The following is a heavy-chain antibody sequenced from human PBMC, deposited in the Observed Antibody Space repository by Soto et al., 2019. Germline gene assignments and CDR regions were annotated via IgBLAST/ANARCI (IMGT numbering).Heavy chain of an antibody. J-gene: IGHJ6*03. V-gene: IGHV3-9*01. CDR2: ISWNSGSI. CDR3: AKAPLPYYYYYMDV. Sequence: EVQLVESGGGLVQPGRSLRLSCAASGFTFDDYAMHWVRQAPGKGLEWVSGISWNSGSIGYADSVKGRFTISRDNAKNSLYLIMNRLGAEDTVYYYGAKAPLPYYYYYMDVWGKGTTVTVSS. CDR1: GFTFDDYA.